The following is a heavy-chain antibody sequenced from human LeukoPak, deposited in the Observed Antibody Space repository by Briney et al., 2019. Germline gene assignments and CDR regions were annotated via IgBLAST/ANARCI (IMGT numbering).Heavy chain of an antibody. V-gene: IGHV4-39*01. CDR1: GGSISSSSYY. D-gene: IGHD2-15*01. J-gene: IGHJ4*02. CDR3: ASGYCSCGSCPTDY. CDR2: IYYSGST. Sequence: SETLSLTCTDSGGSISSSSYYWGWIRQPPGKGLEWIGSIYYSGSTYYNPSLKSRVTISVDTSKNQFFLKLSSVTAADTAVYYCASGYCSCGSCPTDYWGQGPLVTVSS.